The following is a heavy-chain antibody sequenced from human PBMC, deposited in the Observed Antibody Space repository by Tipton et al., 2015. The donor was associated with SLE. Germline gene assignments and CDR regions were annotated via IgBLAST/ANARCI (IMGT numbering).Heavy chain of an antibody. V-gene: IGHV4-34*01. CDR1: GGSFSGYY. CDR3: ASLRTIPSSEDLGEDFDS. Sequence: TLSLTCAVYGGSFSGYYWSWIRQPPGKGLEWIGEINHSGSTNYNPSLKSRVTISVDTSKNQFSLKLSSVTAADTAVYYCASLRTIPSSEDLGEDFDSWGQGTLVTVSS. J-gene: IGHJ4*02. CDR2: INHSGST. D-gene: IGHD3-16*01.